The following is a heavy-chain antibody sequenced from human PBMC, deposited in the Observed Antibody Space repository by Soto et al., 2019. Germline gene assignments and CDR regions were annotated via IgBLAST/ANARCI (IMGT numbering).Heavy chain of an antibody. CDR3: ARSSGTFNWFDP. V-gene: IGHV4-30-4*01. Sequence: SETLSLTCTVSGDSIRSGDYYWSWIRQPPGKGLEWIGDIYYYGSTYYNPSLKSRFTISIDRSKNQFSLNLNSVTAADTAVYYCARSSGTFNWFDPWGQGTLVTVSS. D-gene: IGHD1-26*01. J-gene: IGHJ5*02. CDR2: IYYYGST. CDR1: GDSIRSGDYY.